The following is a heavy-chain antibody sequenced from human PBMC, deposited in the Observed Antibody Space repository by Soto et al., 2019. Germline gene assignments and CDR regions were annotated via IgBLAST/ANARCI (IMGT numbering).Heavy chain of an antibody. V-gene: IGHV1-8*01. CDR3: ARRRGSNGWFDL. CDR1: GYTFPDYD. J-gene: IGHJ5*02. CDR2: MNPDSGNT. Sequence: ASVKVSCKASGYTFPDYDINWVRQAPGQGLEWVGWMNPDSGNTGYAQNFQGRVTMTGNTSISSVYMELSSLTSEDTAVYYCARRRGSNGWFDLWGQGTLVTVSS. D-gene: IGHD2-8*01.